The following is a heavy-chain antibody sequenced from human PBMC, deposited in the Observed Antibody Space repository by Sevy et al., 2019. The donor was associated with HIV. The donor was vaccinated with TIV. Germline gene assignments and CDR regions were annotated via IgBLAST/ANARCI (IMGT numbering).Heavy chain of an antibody. Sequence: GGSLRLSCAASGFTFSNAWMSWARQAPGKGLEWVGRIKSKTDGGTTDYAAPVKGRFTISRDDSKNTLYLQMNSLKTEDTAVYYCTTDGYYYDSSGYYSYYFDYWGQGTLVTVSS. D-gene: IGHD3-22*01. CDR3: TTDGYYYDSSGYYSYYFDY. V-gene: IGHV3-15*01. J-gene: IGHJ4*02. CDR2: IKSKTDGGTT. CDR1: GFTFSNAW.